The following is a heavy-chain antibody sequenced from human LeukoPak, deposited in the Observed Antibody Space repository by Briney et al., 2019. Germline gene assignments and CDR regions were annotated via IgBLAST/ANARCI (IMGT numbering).Heavy chain of an antibody. CDR2: LYPEDGET. CDR1: GYTLTELS. Sequence: ASVKVSCKVSGYTLTELSMRWVRQAPGKGLEWVGGLYPEDGETIYAQKFQGRVTMTEDTSTDTACMELSSLRSEDTAVYYCATTPSGSGSYLTYYFDYWGQGTLVTVSS. D-gene: IGHD3-10*01. V-gene: IGHV1-24*01. J-gene: IGHJ4*02. CDR3: ATTPSGSGSYLTYYFDY.